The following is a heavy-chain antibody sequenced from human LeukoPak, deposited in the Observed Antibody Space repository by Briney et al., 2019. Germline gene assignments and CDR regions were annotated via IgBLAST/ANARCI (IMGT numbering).Heavy chain of an antibody. D-gene: IGHD3-9*01. V-gene: IGHV1-3*01. Sequence: ASVKVSCKASGYTFTSYAMHWVRQAPGQRLEWMGWINAGNSNTKYSQKFQGRVTITRDTSASTAYMELSSLRSEDTAVYYCATSAGLRYFDWGFDYWGQGTLVTVSS. CDR3: ATSAGLRYFDWGFDY. J-gene: IGHJ4*02. CDR1: GYTFTSYA. CDR2: INAGNSNT.